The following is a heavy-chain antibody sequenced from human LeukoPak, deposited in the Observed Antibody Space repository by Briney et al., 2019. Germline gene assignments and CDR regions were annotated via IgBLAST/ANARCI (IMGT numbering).Heavy chain of an antibody. CDR2: ISGSGAAT. D-gene: IGHD2/OR15-2a*01. J-gene: IGHJ4*02. V-gene: IGHV3-23*01. Sequence: GGSLRLSCAASGFTFSSYAMTWVRQAPGKGLEWVSAISGSGAATYYADSVRGRFTFSRDNPKNTLYLQMNSLRAEDTAVYYCAKSVSPVNFYFLDCWGQGTLVTVSS. CDR1: GFTFSSYA. CDR3: AKSVSPVNFYFLDC.